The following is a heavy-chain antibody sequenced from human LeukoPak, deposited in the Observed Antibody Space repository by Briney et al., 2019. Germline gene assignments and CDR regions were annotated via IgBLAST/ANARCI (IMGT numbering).Heavy chain of an antibody. Sequence: QSGGSLRLSCAASGFTFSSYAMSWVRQAPGKWLEWVSAISGSGGSTYYADSVKGRFTISRDNSKNTLYLQMNSLRAEDTAVYYCAKFVNVLRYFDWLIDYWGQGTLVTVSS. CDR3: AKFVNVLRYFDWLIDY. CDR2: ISGSGGST. V-gene: IGHV3-23*01. D-gene: IGHD3-9*01. J-gene: IGHJ4*02. CDR1: GFTFSSYA.